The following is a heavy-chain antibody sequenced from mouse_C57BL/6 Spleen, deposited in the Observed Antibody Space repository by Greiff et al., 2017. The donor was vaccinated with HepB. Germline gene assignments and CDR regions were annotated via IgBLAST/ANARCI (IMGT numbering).Heavy chain of an antibody. V-gene: IGHV3-2*02. CDR3: SRTARIKY. J-gene: IGHJ2*01. D-gene: IGHD1-2*01. CDR1: GYSITSGYG. Sequence: EVKLQESGPGLVTPSQSLSLTCTVTGYSITSGYGWNWIRQFPGNKLEWMGYISYSGSTNYNPSLNSRISITRDTSKNQFFLQLNSVTTEDTATYYCSRTARIKYWGQGTTLTVSS. CDR2: ISYSGST.